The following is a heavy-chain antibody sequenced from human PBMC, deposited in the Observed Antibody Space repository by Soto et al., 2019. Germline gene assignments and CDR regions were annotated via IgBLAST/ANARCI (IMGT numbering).Heavy chain of an antibody. CDR2: ISYDGSNK. CDR1: GFTFSSYG. Sequence: PGGSLRLSCAASGFTFSSYGMHWVRQAPGKGLEWVAVISYDGSNKYYADSVKGRFTISRDNSKNTLYLQMNSLRAEDTAVYYCAKDPLLLRYFDWSPSSYFDYWGQGTLVTVSS. CDR3: AKDPLLLRYFDWSPSSYFDY. J-gene: IGHJ4*02. D-gene: IGHD3-9*01. V-gene: IGHV3-30*18.